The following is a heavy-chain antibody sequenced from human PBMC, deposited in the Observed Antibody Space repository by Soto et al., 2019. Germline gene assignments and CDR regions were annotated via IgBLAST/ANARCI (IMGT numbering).Heavy chain of an antibody. CDR3: AHSRGRGDYVWGSYHF. Sequence: QITLKESGPTLVKPTQTLTLTCTFSGFSLSTRGVGVGWIRQPPGKALEWLALIYWDDDKRYSPSLKSRLTITKDTSKNQVVLTMTNMDPVDTATYYCAHSRGRGDYVWGSYHFRGQGTLVTVSS. CDR1: GFSLSTRGVG. J-gene: IGHJ4*02. CDR2: IYWDDDK. D-gene: IGHD3-16*02. V-gene: IGHV2-5*02.